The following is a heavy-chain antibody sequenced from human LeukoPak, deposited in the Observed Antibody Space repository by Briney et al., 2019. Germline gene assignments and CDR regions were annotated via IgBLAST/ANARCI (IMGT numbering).Heavy chain of an antibody. CDR1: GFTFSSYA. J-gene: IGHJ4*02. CDR3: GAKTWFGELFVDY. CDR2: IRYDGSNK. D-gene: IGHD3-10*01. V-gene: IGHV3-30*02. Sequence: GGSLRLSCAASGFTFSSYAVNWVRQAPGKGLEWVAFIRYDGSNKYYADSVKGRFTISRDNSKNTLYLQMNSLRAEDTAVYYCGAKTWFGELFVDYWGQGTLVTVSS.